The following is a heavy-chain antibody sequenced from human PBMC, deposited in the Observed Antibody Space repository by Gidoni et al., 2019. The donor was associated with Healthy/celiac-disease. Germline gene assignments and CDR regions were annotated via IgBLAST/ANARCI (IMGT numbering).Heavy chain of an antibody. V-gene: IGHV4-34*01. Sequence: QVQLQQWGAGLLKPSETLSLTCAVYGGSFSGYYWSWIRQPPGKGLEWIGEINHSGSTKYNPSLKSRVTISVDTSKNQFSLKLRSVTAADTAVYYCAIRNHYYDSSGYYYEAGGFDYWGQGTLVTVSS. CDR3: AIRNHYYDSSGYYYEAGGFDY. J-gene: IGHJ4*02. CDR1: GGSFSGYY. D-gene: IGHD3-22*01. CDR2: INHSGST.